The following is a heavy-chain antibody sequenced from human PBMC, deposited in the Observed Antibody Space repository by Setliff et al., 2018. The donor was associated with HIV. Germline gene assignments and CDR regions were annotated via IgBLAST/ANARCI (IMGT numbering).Heavy chain of an antibody. J-gene: IGHJ4*02. CDR3: ARSRPYNSALDY. CDR2: IYSDGST. Sequence: LRLSCAASGFTFSFHAMTWVRQAPGKGLEWVSTIYSDGSTYHRDSVKGRFTLSRDNSKNTVYLQVGSLRPDDTAMYYCARSRPYNSALDYWGQGTLVTVSS. CDR1: GFTFSFHA. V-gene: IGHV3-66*02. D-gene: IGHD6-25*01.